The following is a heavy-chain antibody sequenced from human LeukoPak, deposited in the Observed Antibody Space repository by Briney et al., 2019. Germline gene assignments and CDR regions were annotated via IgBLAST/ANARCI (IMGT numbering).Heavy chain of an antibody. V-gene: IGHV3-30-3*02. CDR3: AKTFELLLSPDDAFDI. J-gene: IGHJ3*02. CDR1: GFTFSSSA. Sequence: GGSLRLSCAASGFTFSSSAMHWVRQAPGKGLERVAIISFDGSNQYYADSVKGRFIISRNNAEESLSLQMNSLRAEDTAVYYCAKTFELLLSPDDAFDIWGQGTMVTVSS. CDR2: ISFDGSNQ. D-gene: IGHD3-22*01.